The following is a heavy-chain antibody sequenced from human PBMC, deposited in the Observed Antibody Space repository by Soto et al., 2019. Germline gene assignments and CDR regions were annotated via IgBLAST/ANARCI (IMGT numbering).Heavy chain of an antibody. CDR1: GFTFSDYY. V-gene: IGHV3-11*01. J-gene: IGHJ5*02. D-gene: IGHD2-2*01. Sequence: GGSLRLSCAASGFTFSDYYMSWIRQAPGKGPEWISYSSGSDSVKHYADSVKGRFTISRDNSKNTLYLQMNSLRAEDTAVYYCAKEKISTSCCNWFDPWGQGTLVTVSS. CDR2: SSGSDSVK. CDR3: AKEKISTSCCNWFDP.